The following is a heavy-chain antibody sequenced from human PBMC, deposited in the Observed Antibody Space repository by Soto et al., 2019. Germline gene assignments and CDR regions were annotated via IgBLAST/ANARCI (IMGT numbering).Heavy chain of an antibody. J-gene: IGHJ4*02. CDR1: GDSISSYY. V-gene: IGHV4-59*08. CDR3: ARHEPLHGDYDY. CDR2: IHYSGST. Sequence: QVQLQESGPGLVKPSETLSLTCTVSGDSISSYYWSWIRQPPGKGLEWIGYIHYSGSTNYNPSLNSRVTISVDTSKTQFPLRLSSVNAADPTVYYCARHEPLHGDYDYWGQGTLVTVSS. D-gene: IGHD4-17*01.